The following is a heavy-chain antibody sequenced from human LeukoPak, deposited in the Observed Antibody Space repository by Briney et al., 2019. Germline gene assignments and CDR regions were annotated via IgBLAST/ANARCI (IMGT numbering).Heavy chain of an antibody. J-gene: IGHJ3*02. CDR3: ARARYYYDSSGYYSDAFDI. Sequence: SVKVSCKASGGTFSSYAISWVRQAPGQGLEWMGRIIPILGIANYAQKFQGRVTITADKSTSTAYMELSSLRSEDTAVYYCARARYYYDSSGYYSDAFDIWGQGTMVTVSS. CDR1: GGTFSSYA. CDR2: IIPILGIA. D-gene: IGHD3-22*01. V-gene: IGHV1-69*04.